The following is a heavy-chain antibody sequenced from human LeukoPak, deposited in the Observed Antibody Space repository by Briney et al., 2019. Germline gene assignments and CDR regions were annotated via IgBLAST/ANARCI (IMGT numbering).Heavy chain of an antibody. J-gene: IGHJ4*02. CDR2: IYYSGST. CDR3: ARWTWGKFDY. V-gene: IGHV4-59*01. CDR1: GGSISSYY. D-gene: IGHD3-16*01. Sequence: SETLSLTCTVSGGSISSYYWSWIRQPPGKGLEWIGYIYYSGSTNYNPSLKSRVTISVDTSKNQFSLKLSSVTAADTAVYYCARWTWGKFDYWGQGPLVTVSS.